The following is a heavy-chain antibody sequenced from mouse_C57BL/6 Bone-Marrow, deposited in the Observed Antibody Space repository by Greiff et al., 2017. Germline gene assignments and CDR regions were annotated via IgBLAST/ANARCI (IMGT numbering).Heavy chain of an antibody. J-gene: IGHJ3*01. CDR1: GYTFTNYW. CDR2: IYPGGGYT. D-gene: IGHD1-1*01. Sequence: LVESGAELVRPGTSVKMSCKASGYTFTNYWIGWAKQRPGHGLEWIGDIYPGGGYTNYNEKFKGKATLTADKSSSTAYMQFSSLTSEDSAIYYCASGTTVPFAYWGQGTLVTVSA. V-gene: IGHV1-63*01. CDR3: ASGTTVPFAY.